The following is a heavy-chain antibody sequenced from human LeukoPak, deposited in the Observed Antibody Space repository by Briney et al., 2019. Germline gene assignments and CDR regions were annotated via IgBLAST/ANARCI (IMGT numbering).Heavy chain of an antibody. CDR2: IIHILGIA. CDR1: GGTFSSYA. CDR3: ARSLPKYSSSWAKGTDAFDI. J-gene: IGHJ3*02. V-gene: IGHV1-69*04. D-gene: IGHD6-13*01. Sequence: SVTVSCKASGGTFSSYAISWVRQAPGQGLEWMGRIIHILGIANYAQKFQGRVTITADKSTSTAYMELSSLRSEDTAVYYCARSLPKYSSSWAKGTDAFDIWGQGTMVTVSS.